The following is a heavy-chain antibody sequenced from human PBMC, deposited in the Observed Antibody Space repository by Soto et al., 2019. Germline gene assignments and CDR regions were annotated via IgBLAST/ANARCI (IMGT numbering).Heavy chain of an antibody. CDR3: ARGRDGDY. CDR1: GYAFTTYG. J-gene: IGHJ4*02. V-gene: IGHV1-18*01. Sequence: QVHLVQSGAEVKKPGASVKVSCKGSGYAFTTYGITWVRQDPGQGLEWMGWISAHNGNTNYAQKHEGSVTVTRDTSTSTAYMELRRLRSDDTAVYYCARGRDGDYWGQGALVTVSS. D-gene: IGHD6-6*01. CDR2: ISAHNGNT.